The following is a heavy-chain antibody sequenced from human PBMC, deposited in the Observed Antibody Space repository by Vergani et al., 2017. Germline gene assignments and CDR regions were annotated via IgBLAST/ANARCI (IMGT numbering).Heavy chain of an antibody. CDR3: ATSGCGGDCYGY. J-gene: IGHJ4*02. CDR2: ISGSGGST. V-gene: IGHV3-23*01. D-gene: IGHD2-21*01. CDR1: GFTFSSYA. Sequence: EVQLLESGGDLVQPGGSLRLSCAASGFTFSSYAMSWVRQAPGKGLEWVSAISGSGGSTYYADSVKGRFTISSDNSKNTLYLQMNSLRAEDTAVYYCATSGCGGDCYGYWGQGTLVTVSS.